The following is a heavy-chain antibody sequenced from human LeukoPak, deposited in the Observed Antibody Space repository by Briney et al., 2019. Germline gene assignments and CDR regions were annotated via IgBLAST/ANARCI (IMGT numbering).Heavy chain of an antibody. CDR3: AKGKRGSYYGSGSPYDY. CDR2: ISGSGGST. V-gene: IGHV3-23*01. D-gene: IGHD3-10*01. Sequence: GGSLRFSCAASGFTFSSYAMSWVRQAPGKGLEWVSAISGSGGSTYYADSVKGRFTISRDNSKNTLYLQMNSLRAEDTAVYYCAKGKRGSYYGSGSPYDYWGQGTLVTVSS. J-gene: IGHJ4*02. CDR1: GFTFSSYA.